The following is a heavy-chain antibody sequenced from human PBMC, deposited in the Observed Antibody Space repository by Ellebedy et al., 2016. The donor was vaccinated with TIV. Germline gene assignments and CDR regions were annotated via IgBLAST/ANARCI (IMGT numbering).Heavy chain of an antibody. V-gene: IGHV2-5*02. CDR3: AHDGYDILTSYYRFDY. Sequence: SGPTLVTPTQTLTLTCTFSGFPLSTRGVGVGWIRQPPGKALEWLALIYCDDDQRYSPSLKSRLTITKDTSKNQVVLTITNMDPVDTATYYCAHDGYDILTSYYRFDYWGQGTLVTVSS. J-gene: IGHJ4*02. CDR2: IYCDDDQ. CDR1: GFPLSTRGVG. D-gene: IGHD3-9*01.